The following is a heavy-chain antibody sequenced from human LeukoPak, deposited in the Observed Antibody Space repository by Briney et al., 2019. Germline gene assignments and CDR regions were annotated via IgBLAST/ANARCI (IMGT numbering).Heavy chain of an antibody. CDR3: AREVFITIFGVVQTMDV. Sequence: ASVQVSCKASGYTFTGYYMHWVRQAPGQGLEWMGRINPNSGGTNYAQKFQGRVTMTRDTSISTAYMELSRLRSDDTAVYYCAREVFITIFGVVQTMDVWGQGTTVTVSS. D-gene: IGHD3-3*01. J-gene: IGHJ6*02. CDR1: GYTFTGYY. CDR2: INPNSGGT. V-gene: IGHV1-2*06.